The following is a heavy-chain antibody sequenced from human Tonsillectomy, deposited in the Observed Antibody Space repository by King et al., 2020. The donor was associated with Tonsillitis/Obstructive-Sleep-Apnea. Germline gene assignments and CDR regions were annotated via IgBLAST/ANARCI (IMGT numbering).Heavy chain of an antibody. CDR1: GGSISSYY. V-gene: IGHV4-59*01. D-gene: IGHD3-16*01. Sequence: QLQESGPGLVKPSETLSITCTVSGGSISSYYWSWIRQPPGKGLECIGYIYYSGSTNYNPSLKSRVTISVDTSKNQFSLKLSSVTAADTAVYYCAREGAEMNAFDIWGPGAMVTVSS. CDR3: AREGAEMNAFDI. J-gene: IGHJ3*02. CDR2: IYYSGST.